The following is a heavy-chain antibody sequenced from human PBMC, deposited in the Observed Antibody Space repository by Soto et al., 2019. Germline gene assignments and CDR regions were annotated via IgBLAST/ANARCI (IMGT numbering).Heavy chain of an antibody. J-gene: IGHJ5*02. CDR1: GYTFTSYG. V-gene: IGHV1-18*01. D-gene: IGHD2-21*02. Sequence: GHSVKVSCKASGYTFTSYGISWVRQAPEQGLEWMGWISAYNGNTNYAQKLQGRVTMTTDTSTSTAYMELRSLRSDDTAMYYCERVPVAVTHNWFDPWGQGTLVTVSS. CDR2: ISAYNGNT. CDR3: ERVPVAVTHNWFDP.